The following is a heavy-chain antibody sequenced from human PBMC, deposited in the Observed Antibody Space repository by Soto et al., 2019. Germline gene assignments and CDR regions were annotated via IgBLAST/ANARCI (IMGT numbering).Heavy chain of an antibody. J-gene: IGHJ4*02. D-gene: IGHD7-27*01. Sequence: EVQLVESGGGLVKPGGSLRLSCAASGFTFTNAWMHWVRQAPGKGLEWVGRIKRKADGETTDYTTAVKGRFTISRDDTMNTLSLQMNSLKTEDTAVYYCAADWPGDSYPVDYWGQGTLVTVSS. CDR3: AADWPGDSYPVDY. CDR1: GFTFTNAW. V-gene: IGHV3-15*07. CDR2: IKRKADGETT.